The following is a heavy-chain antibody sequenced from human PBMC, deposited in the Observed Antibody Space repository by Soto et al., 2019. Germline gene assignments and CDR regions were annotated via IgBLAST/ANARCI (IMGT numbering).Heavy chain of an antibody. V-gene: IGHV1-3*01. J-gene: IGHJ6*02. D-gene: IGHD2-2*01. CDR2: INAGNGNT. Sequence: ASVKVSCKASGYTFTSYAMHWVRQAPGQRLEWMGWINAGNGNTKYSQKFQGRVTITRDTSASTAYMELSSLRSEDTAVYYCAGDPFSTSYTTRDYYYGMDVWGQGTTVTVSS. CDR3: AGDPFSTSYTTRDYYYGMDV. CDR1: GYTFTSYA.